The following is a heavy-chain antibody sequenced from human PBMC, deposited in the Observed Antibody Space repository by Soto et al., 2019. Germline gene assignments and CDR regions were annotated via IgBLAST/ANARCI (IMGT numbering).Heavy chain of an antibody. J-gene: IGHJ5*02. V-gene: IGHV4-59*01. CDR2: IYYRGST. CDR3: ASGIAAADLSLNWFDP. Sequence: KTSETLSLTCTVSGGSISSYYWSWIRQPPGKGLEWIGSIYYRGSTNYNPSLKSRVTISVDTSKSQFSLKLSSVTAADTAVYYCASGIAAADLSLNWFDPWGQGTLVTVSS. D-gene: IGHD6-13*01. CDR1: GGSISSYY.